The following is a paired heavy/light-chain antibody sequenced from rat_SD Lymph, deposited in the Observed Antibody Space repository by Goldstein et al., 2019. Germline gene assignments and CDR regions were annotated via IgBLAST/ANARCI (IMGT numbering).Light chain of an antibody. Sequence: DVLMTQTPVSLPVSLGGHVSISCRSSQSLVHSDGNTYLHWYLQRPGQSPQLLIYRVSNRFSGVPDRFSGSGSGTDFTLKISRVEPEDLGVYYCLQSTHFPYTFGAGTKLELK. CDR3: LQSTHFPYT. V-gene: IGKV1S22*01. CDR2: RVS. J-gene: IGKJ2-3*01. CDR1: QSLVHSDGNTY.
Heavy chain of an antibody. Sequence: EVKLQQSGDELVRPGASVKMSCKASGYIFTDYGIHWVKQSPGQGLEWIGTIIPVIDITSYNQKFRGKATLTADQSSNTAYMELSRLTSEDSAVYYCARRSNYGGYYFDYWGQGVMVTVSS. CDR1: GYIFTDYG. CDR3: ARRSNYGGYYFDY. V-gene: IGHV1-65*01. CDR2: IIPVIDIT. J-gene: IGHJ2*01. D-gene: IGHD1-11*01.